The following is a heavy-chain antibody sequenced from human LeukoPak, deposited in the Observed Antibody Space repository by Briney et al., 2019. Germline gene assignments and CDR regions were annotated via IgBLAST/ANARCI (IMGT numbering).Heavy chain of an antibody. CDR1: GPSISSYY. CDR2: IYYSGIT. V-gene: IGHV4-59*01. CDR3: ARGQRGGNYYYMDV. J-gene: IGHJ6*03. D-gene: IGHD3-3*01. Sequence: WPSLSLTCTVSGPSISSYYCSLVRQPPSNGLEWIGYIYYSGITNYNPSLKSRVTISVDTSKNQFSLKLSAVTAADTAVYYCARGQRGGNYYYMDVWGKATTVTVSS.